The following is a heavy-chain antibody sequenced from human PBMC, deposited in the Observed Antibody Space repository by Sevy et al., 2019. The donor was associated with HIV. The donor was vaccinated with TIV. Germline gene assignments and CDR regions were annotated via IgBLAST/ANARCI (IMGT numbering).Heavy chain of an antibody. D-gene: IGHD6-13*01. J-gene: IGHJ4*02. CDR1: GFTFSSYA. V-gene: IGHV3-30-3*01. Sequence: GGYLRLSCAASGFTFSSYAMHWVRQAPGKGLEWVAVISYDGSNKYYADSVKGRFTISRDNSKNTLYLQMNSLRAEDTAVYYCARDGLVAAAGYYFDYWGQGTLVTVSS. CDR3: ARDGLVAAAGYYFDY. CDR2: ISYDGSNK.